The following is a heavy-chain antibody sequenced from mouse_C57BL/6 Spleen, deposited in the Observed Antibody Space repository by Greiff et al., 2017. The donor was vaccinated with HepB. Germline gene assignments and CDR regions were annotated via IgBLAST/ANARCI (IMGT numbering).Heavy chain of an antibody. J-gene: IGHJ2*01. Sequence: QVHVKQSGAELVKPGASVKLSCKASGYTFTEYTIHWVKQRSGQGLEWIGWFYPGSGSIKYNEKFKDKATLTADKSSSTVYMELSRLTSEDSAVYFCARHEYYDPYFDYWGQGTTLTVSS. V-gene: IGHV1-62-2*01. CDR1: GYTFTEYT. CDR2: FYPGSGSI. CDR3: ARHEYYDPYFDY. D-gene: IGHD2-4*01.